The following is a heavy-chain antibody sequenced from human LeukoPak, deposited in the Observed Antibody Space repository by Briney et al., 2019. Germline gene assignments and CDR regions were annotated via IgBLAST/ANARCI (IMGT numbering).Heavy chain of an antibody. CDR3: ARDGRYCGSTSCRLNWFDP. CDR1: GYTFTTYY. V-gene: IGHV1-46*01. Sequence: ASVKVSCTASGYTFTTYYMHWVRQAPGQGLINPSGGSTSYAQKFQGRVTMTRDTSTSTIYMELSSLRSEDTAVYYCARDGRYCGSTSCRLNWFDPWGQGTLVTVSS. CDR2: INPSGGST. D-gene: IGHD2-2*01. J-gene: IGHJ5*02.